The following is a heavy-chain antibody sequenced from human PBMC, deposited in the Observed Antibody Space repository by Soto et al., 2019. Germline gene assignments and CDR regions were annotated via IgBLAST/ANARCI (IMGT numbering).Heavy chain of an antibody. J-gene: IGHJ4*02. Sequence: QVQLQESGPGLVKPSETLFLICTVSAGSIASGDYWWSWIRQSPGKGLEWIGHISNSGSTHYTPSLMGRMAISVDTSKNQFSVNMNSVTASDTAIYYCARTVTGSHFDSWGQGTLVTVSS. CDR3: ARTVTGSHFDS. CDR1: AGSIASGDYW. D-gene: IGHD1-1*01. CDR2: ISNSGST. V-gene: IGHV4-30-4*01.